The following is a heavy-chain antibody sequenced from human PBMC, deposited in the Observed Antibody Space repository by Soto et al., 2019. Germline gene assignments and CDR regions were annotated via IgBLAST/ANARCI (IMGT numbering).Heavy chain of an antibody. J-gene: IGHJ6*02. Sequence: GGSLRLSCAASGFTFSDYYMSWIRQAPGKGLEWVSYISSSGSTIYYADSVKGRFTISRDNAKNSLYLQMNSLRAEDTAVYYCARLYYDFWSGYYGYYYYGMDVWGQGTTVTVSS. CDR1: GFTFSDYY. CDR3: ARLYYDFWSGYYGYYYYGMDV. D-gene: IGHD3-3*01. CDR2: ISSSGSTI. V-gene: IGHV3-11*01.